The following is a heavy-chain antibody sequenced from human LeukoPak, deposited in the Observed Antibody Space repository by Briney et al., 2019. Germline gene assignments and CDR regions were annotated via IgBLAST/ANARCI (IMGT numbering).Heavy chain of an antibody. CDR2: ISAYNGNT. J-gene: IGHJ5*02. V-gene: IGHV1-18*04. CDR3: ARDHGRGDWFDP. CDR1: GYPFTSYG. Sequence: ASVKVSFKASGYPFTSYGISWVRQAPGQGLEWMGWISAYNGNTNYAQKLQGRVTMTTDTSTSTAYMELRSLRSDDTAVYYCARDHGRGDWFDPWGQGTLVTVSS. D-gene: IGHD2-15*01.